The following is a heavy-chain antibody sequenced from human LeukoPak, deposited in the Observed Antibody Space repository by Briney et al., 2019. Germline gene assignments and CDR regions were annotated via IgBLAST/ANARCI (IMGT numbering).Heavy chain of an antibody. D-gene: IGHD3-9*01. CDR3: VRGSNDWIGMDV. CDR1: GFTFSSYW. Sequence: GGSLRLSCAASGFTFSSYWMHWVRQTPGKGLVCVSRIKSAGSSTDYADSVKGRFTISRDNAKNTLYLQMNSLRAEDMAVYYCVRGSNDWIGMDVWGQGTTVTVSS. CDR2: IKSAGSST. V-gene: IGHV3-74*01. J-gene: IGHJ6*02.